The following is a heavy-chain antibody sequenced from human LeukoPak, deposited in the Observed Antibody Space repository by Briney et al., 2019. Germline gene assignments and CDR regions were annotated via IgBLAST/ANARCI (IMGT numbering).Heavy chain of an antibody. CDR3: AKDRGYYGSGSHYYYYYGMDV. CDR2: ISGSGGST. D-gene: IGHD3-10*01. Sequence: PGGSLRLSCAASGFTLSSYAMSWVRQAPGKGLEWVSAISGSGGSTYYADSVEGRFTISRDNSKNTLYLQMNSLRAEDTAVYYCAKDRGYYGSGSHYYYYYGMDVWGQGTTVTVSS. CDR1: GFTLSSYA. V-gene: IGHV3-23*01. J-gene: IGHJ6*02.